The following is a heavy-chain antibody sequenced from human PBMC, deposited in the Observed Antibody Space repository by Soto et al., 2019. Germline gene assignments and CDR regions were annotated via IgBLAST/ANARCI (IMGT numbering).Heavy chain of an antibody. J-gene: IGHJ5*02. CDR3: ARDGPGLAAMEDYNCFDP. CDR1: GFTFSSYS. Sequence: EVQLVESGGGLVKPGGSLRLSCAASGFTFSSYSMNWVRQAPGKGLEWVSSISSSSSYIYYADSVKGRFTISRDNAKNSLYLQMNSLRAEDTAVYYCARDGPGLAAMEDYNCFDPWGQGTLVTVSS. CDR2: ISSSSSYI. D-gene: IGHD2-2*01. V-gene: IGHV3-21*01.